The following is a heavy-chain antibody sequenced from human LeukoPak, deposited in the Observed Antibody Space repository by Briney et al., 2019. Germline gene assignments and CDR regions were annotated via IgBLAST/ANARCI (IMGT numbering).Heavy chain of an antibody. D-gene: IGHD3-22*01. CDR1: GFTFSSYG. Sequence: PGGSPRLSCAASGFTFSSYGMHWVRQAPGKGLEWVAVIWYDGSNKYYADSVKGRFTISGDNSKNTLYLQMNSLRAEDTAVYYCARDRDSSGYYGHYFDYWGQGTLVTVSS. CDR3: ARDRDSSGYYGHYFDY. V-gene: IGHV3-33*01. CDR2: IWYDGSNK. J-gene: IGHJ4*02.